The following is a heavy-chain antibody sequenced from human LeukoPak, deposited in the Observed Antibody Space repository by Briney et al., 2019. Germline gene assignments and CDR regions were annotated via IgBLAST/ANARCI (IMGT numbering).Heavy chain of an antibody. CDR2: FHNSGTS. Sequence: SEALSLTCTVSDDSISDYYRGWIWQPPGKGLEWIGYFHNSGTSTYNPSLKSRVTISADTSKNQFSLKLNSLTTADTAVYYCTRGAGWLIDYWGQGILVTVSS. D-gene: IGHD3-16*01. CDR3: TRGAGWLIDY. J-gene: IGHJ4*02. CDR1: DDSISDYY. V-gene: IGHV4-59*01.